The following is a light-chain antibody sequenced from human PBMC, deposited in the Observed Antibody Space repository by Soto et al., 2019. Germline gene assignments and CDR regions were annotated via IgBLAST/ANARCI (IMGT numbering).Light chain of an antibody. CDR3: GTWDTSVSAGV. V-gene: IGLV1-51*01. J-gene: IGLJ3*02. Sequence: QSVLTQPPSVSAAPGQKVTISCSGSNSNIGNNYVSWYQQLPGTAPKLLIYDSDKRPSGIPDRFSGSKSGTSATLGITGLQTGDEGDYYCGTWDTSVSAGVFGGGTKVTVL. CDR1: NSNIGNNY. CDR2: DSD.